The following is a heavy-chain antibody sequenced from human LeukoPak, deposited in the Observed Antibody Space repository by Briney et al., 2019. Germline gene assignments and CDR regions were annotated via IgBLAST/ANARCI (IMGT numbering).Heavy chain of an antibody. J-gene: IGHJ4*02. V-gene: IGHV3-30*18. CDR3: AKDWAVTTSANYFDY. CDR2: ISYDGSNK. Sequence: PGGSLRLSCAASGFTFSSYGMHWVRQAPGKGLEWVAVISYDGSNKYYADSVKGRFTISRDNSKNTLYLQMNSPRAEDTAVYYCAKDWAVTTSANYFDYWGQGTLVTVSS. CDR1: GFTFSSYG. D-gene: IGHD4-17*01.